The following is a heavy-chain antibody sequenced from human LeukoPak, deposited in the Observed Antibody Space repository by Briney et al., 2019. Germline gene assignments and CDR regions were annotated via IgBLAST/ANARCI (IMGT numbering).Heavy chain of an antibody. CDR2: INHSGST. CDR3: ARGSSGYYFFRF. V-gene: IGHV4-34*01. D-gene: IGHD3-22*01. Sequence: SETLSLTCAVYGGSFSGYYWSWIRQPPGKGLEWIGEINHSGSTNYNPSLKSRVTISVDTSKNQFSLKLSSVTAADTAVYYCARGSSGYYFFRFWGQGTLVIVSS. CDR1: GGSFSGYY. J-gene: IGHJ4*02.